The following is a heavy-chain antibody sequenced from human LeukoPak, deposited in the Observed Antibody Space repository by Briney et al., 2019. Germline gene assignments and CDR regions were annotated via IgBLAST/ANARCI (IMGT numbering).Heavy chain of an antibody. CDR3: ARNFDMKGFDP. Sequence: ASVKVSCMASGYTFTGYYRNWVRQAPGQGLEWMGWINSDSGFTKYAQKFQGRVTMTRDTSITTVYMDLTRLTSDDTAVYYCARNFDMKGFDPWGQGTLVTVSS. CDR1: GYTFTGYY. D-gene: IGHD3-9*01. J-gene: IGHJ5*02. V-gene: IGHV1-2*02. CDR2: INSDSGFT.